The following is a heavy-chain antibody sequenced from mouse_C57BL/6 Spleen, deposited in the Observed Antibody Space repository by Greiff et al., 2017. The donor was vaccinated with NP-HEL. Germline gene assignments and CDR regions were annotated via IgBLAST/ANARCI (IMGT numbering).Heavy chain of an antibody. Sequence: EVKLVESGEGLVKPGGSLKLSCAASGFTFSSYAMSWVRQTPEKRLEWVAYISSGGDYIYYADTVKGRFTISRDNARNTLYLQMSSLKSEDTAMYYCTSYSNYVRFAYWGQGTLVTVSA. V-gene: IGHV5-9-1*02. D-gene: IGHD2-5*01. CDR2: ISSGGDYI. CDR1: GFTFSSYA. J-gene: IGHJ3*01. CDR3: TSYSNYVRFAY.